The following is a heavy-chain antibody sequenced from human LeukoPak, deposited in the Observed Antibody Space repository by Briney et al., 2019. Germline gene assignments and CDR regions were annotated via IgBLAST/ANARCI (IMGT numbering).Heavy chain of an antibody. CDR3: AKLSNSWFDP. CDR1: GFTFSSYD. V-gene: IGHV3-30*02. J-gene: IGHJ5*02. CDR2: IRYDGSNK. Sequence: GGSLRLSCAASGFTFSSYDMHWVRQAPGKGLEWVAFIRYDGSNKYYAGSVKGRFTISRDNSKNTLYLQMNSLRAEDTAVYFCAKLSNSWFDPWGQGTLVTVSS. D-gene: IGHD2/OR15-2a*01.